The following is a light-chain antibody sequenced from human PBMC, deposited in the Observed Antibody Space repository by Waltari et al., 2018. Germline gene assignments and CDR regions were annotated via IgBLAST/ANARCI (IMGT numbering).Light chain of an antibody. J-gene: IGKJ5*01. CDR2: AAS. CDR3: QQLKSYPIT. Sequence: NQLTQSPSSLSASVGDRVTITCRARQAISGYLARYQQKPGKAPKLLIYAASTLQSGVPSRFSGSGSGTDFTLTISSLQPEDFATYYCQQLKSYPITFGQGTRLEIK. CDR1: QAISGY. V-gene: IGKV1-9*01.